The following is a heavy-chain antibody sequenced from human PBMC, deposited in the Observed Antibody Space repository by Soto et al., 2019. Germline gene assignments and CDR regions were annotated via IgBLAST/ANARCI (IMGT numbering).Heavy chain of an antibody. V-gene: IGHV1-69*12. CDR1: GGTFSSYP. CDR2: IITIFGTA. D-gene: IGHD6-19*01. CDR3: ARDRGWYAMDV. Sequence: QVQLVQSGAEVKKPGSSVKVSCKASGGTFSSYPITWVRHAPGQGLEWMGGIITIFGTANYAQKFQGRVTITADESTSTAYMDLSSLRSQHTAVYYCARDRGWYAMDVWCQGTTVTVSS. J-gene: IGHJ6*02.